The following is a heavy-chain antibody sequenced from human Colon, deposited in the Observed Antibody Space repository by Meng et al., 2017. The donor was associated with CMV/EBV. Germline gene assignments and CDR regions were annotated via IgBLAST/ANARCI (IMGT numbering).Heavy chain of an antibody. V-gene: IGHV1-46*01. CDR3: ARWQWLVRNSGAFDY. CDR2: INPSGGST. Sequence: ASVKVSCKASGYTFTSYYMHWVRQAPGQGLEWMGIINPSGGSTSYAQKFQGRVTMTRDTSTSTVYMELSSLRSEDTAVYYCARWQWLVRNSGAFDYWGQGTLVTVSS. CDR1: GYTFTSYY. D-gene: IGHD6-19*01. J-gene: IGHJ4*02.